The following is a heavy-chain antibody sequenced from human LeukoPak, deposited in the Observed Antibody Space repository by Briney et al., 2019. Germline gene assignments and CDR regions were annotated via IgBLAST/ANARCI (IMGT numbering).Heavy chain of an antibody. Sequence: ASVKVSCKASGYRFDTFGISWVRQAPGQGLEWMGWVSGHDGSTQCTQKFQERVTMTTEKSRSTAYLELRALRSDDTAVYYCAKTRAHNLDVWGQGTTVIVSS. D-gene: IGHD5-24*01. CDR1: GYRFDTFG. J-gene: IGHJ6*02. CDR3: AKTRAHNLDV. CDR2: VSGHDGST. V-gene: IGHV1-18*01.